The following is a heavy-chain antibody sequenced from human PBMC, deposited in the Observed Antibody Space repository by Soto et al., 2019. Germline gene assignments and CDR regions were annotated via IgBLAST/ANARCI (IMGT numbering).Heavy chain of an antibody. J-gene: IGHJ6*02. CDR1: GGTFTRYG. CDR2: ISGYNGDT. CDR3: AKNGQPPYYYYGMDV. D-gene: IGHD2-8*01. Sequence: ASVKVSCKASGGTFTRYGISWVRQAPGQGLEWMGWISGYNGDTKYAQKFQGRVTMTVDTSTTTAYMELRSLTSDDRAVYYCAKNGQPPYYYYGMDVWGQGTTVTVSS. V-gene: IGHV1-18*01.